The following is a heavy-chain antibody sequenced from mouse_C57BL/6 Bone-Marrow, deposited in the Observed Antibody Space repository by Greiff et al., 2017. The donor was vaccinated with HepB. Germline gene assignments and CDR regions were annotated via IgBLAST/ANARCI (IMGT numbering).Heavy chain of an antibody. CDR1: GYSITSGYY. D-gene: IGHD1-1*01. Sequence: EVHLVESGPGLVKPSQSLSLTCSVTGYSITSGYYWNWIRQFPGNKLEWMGYISYDGSNNYNPSLKNRISITRDTSKNQFFLKLNSVTTEDTATYYCARRVYYYGSSSSYYFDYWGQGTTLTVSS. V-gene: IGHV3-6*01. J-gene: IGHJ2*01. CDR3: ARRVYYYGSSSSYYFDY. CDR2: ISYDGSN.